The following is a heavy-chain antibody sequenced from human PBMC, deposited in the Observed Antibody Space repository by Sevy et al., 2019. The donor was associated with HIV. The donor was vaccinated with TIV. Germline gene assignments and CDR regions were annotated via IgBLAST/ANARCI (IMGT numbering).Heavy chain of an antibody. CDR3: ARSLYYYGSGSEDALDI. J-gene: IGHJ3*02. Sequence: GGSLRLSCAASGFTFSDYGMHWVRQAPGKGLEWVAAIWYDGSNKYYADSVKGRFTVSRDNSKSTLYLQMNSLRAEDTAVYYCARSLYYYGSGSEDALDIWGQGTMVTVSS. CDR2: IWYDGSNK. CDR1: GFTFSDYG. V-gene: IGHV3-33*01. D-gene: IGHD3-10*01.